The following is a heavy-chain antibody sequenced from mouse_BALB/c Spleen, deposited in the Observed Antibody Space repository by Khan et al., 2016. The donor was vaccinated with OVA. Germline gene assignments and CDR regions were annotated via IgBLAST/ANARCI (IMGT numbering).Heavy chain of an antibody. D-gene: IGHD1-1*01. V-gene: IGHV3-2*02. CDR2: ISYSGST. CDR1: GYSITSNYA. Sequence: EVQLQESGPGLVKPSQSLSLTCTVTGYSITSNYAWNWIRQFPGNKLEWRGYISYSGSTNYNPSLKSRISITRDTSKNQFFLQLNSVTTEDTATYYCARGNYYGYAIDYWGQGTSITVSS. J-gene: IGHJ4*01. CDR3: ARGNYYGYAIDY.